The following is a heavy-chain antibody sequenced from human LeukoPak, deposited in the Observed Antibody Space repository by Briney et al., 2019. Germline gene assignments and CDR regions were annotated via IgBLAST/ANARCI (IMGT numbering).Heavy chain of an antibody. D-gene: IGHD1-1*01. Sequence: SVKVSCKASGDTIDNYVIAWVRQAPGQGLEWMGGIIPIFGTANSAQKFQGRVTLTAHKPASTVYMELNRLSSEDPAVYYCASGQLAEMYYYYGMDVWGKGTTVTVSS. CDR3: ASGQLAEMYYYYGMDV. CDR2: IIPIFGTA. J-gene: IGHJ6*04. V-gene: IGHV1-69*06. CDR1: GDTIDNYV.